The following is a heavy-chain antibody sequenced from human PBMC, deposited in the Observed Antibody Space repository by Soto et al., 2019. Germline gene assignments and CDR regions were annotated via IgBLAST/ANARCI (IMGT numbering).Heavy chain of an antibody. V-gene: IGHV3-33*01. Sequence: GGSLRLSCAASGFTFSSYGMHWVRQAPGKGLEWVAVIWYDGSNKYYADSVKGRFTISRDNSKNTLYLQMNSLRAEDTAVYYCARDGYEHSSSAYHYYYGMDVWGQGTTVTVSS. D-gene: IGHD6-6*01. CDR3: ARDGYEHSSSAYHYYYGMDV. J-gene: IGHJ6*02. CDR1: GFTFSSYG. CDR2: IWYDGSNK.